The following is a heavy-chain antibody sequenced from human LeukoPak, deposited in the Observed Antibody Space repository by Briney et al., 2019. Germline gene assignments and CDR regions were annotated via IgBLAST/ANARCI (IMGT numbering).Heavy chain of an antibody. CDR2: ISPGGGTT. CDR3: AKSRSGSANWALQMFDN. V-gene: IGHV3-23*01. J-gene: IGHJ5*02. D-gene: IGHD1-1*01. CDR1: GFAFGSEA. Sequence: GGSLRLSCAVSGFAFGSEAMSWVRQSPARGLEWVASISPGGGTTYYADYVKGRFTISRDNSKNSLFVQMNSLRAEDTAVYFCAKSRSGSANWALQMFDNWGQGTLVTVSS.